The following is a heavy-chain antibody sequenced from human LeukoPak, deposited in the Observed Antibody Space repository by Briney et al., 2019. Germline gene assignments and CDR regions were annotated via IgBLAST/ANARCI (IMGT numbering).Heavy chain of an antibody. J-gene: IGHJ5*02. CDR1: GGSISSYY. V-gene: IGHV4-4*07. Sequence: SETLSLTCTVSGGSISSYYWSWIRQPAGKGLEWIGRIYTSGSTNYNPSLKSRVTMSVDTSKNQFSLKLSSVTAADTAVYYCARGGYYGSGNDFRFDPWGQGTLVTVSS. CDR3: ARGGYYGSGNDFRFDP. D-gene: IGHD3-10*01. CDR2: IYTSGST.